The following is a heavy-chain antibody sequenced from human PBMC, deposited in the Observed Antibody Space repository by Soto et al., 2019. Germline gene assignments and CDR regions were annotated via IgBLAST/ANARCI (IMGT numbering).Heavy chain of an antibody. CDR2: IFSTDEK. Sequence: QVTLNESGPLLVKPTETLTLTCTLSGFSLSDDDMGVSWIRQTTGKALERLAHIFSTDEKSYNTSLKSRLTISKDTSDSQVVLTMTNMDPVDTATYFCARIYTFYDYVWASWRFQAFDYWGQGTLVTVSS. CDR3: ARIYTFYDYVWASWRFQAFDY. J-gene: IGHJ4*02. CDR1: GFSLSDDDMG. V-gene: IGHV2-26*01. D-gene: IGHD3-16*01.